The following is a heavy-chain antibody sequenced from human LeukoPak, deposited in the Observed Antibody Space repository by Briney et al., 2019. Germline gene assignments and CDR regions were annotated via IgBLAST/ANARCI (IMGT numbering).Heavy chain of an antibody. CDR1: GFTFSSYG. CDR3: ARGGGITIFGVVDY. J-gene: IGHJ4*02. Sequence: GGSLRLSCAASGFTFSSYGMHWVRQAPGKGLEWVAVIWYDGSNKYYADSVKGRFTISRDNSKNTLYLQMNSLRAEDTAVYYCARGGGITIFGVVDYWGQGTLVTVSS. V-gene: IGHV3-33*01. CDR2: IWYDGSNK. D-gene: IGHD3-3*01.